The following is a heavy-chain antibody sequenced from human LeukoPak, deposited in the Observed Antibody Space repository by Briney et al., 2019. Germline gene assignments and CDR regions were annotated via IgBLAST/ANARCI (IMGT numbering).Heavy chain of an antibody. V-gene: IGHV1-2*02. CDR1: GYTFTDYY. J-gene: IGHJ5*02. Sequence: ASVKVSCKASGYTFTDYYIHWVRQAPGQGLEWMGWINPNSGATNYAQKFQGRVTMTRDTSISTAYMELIRLRSDDTAVYFCARDRGCSAISCHTGGDWFDPWGQGTLVTVSS. CDR2: INPNSGAT. CDR3: ARDRGCSAISCHTGGDWFDP. D-gene: IGHD2-2*01.